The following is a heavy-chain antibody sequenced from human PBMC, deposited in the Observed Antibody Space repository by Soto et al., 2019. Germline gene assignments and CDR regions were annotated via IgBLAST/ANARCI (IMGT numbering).Heavy chain of an antibody. CDR2: IYDSAIT. J-gene: IGHJ5*02. D-gene: IGHD2-15*01. CDR1: GASLASYY. Sequence: QVQLQESGPGLVKPSETLSLTCAVSGASLASYYWGWFRLSPGKGLEWIAYIYDSAITMFNASLKCRVTMSADTSKNQFPPNLTSVTAADTAVYYCARGAAFWCDPWGQGSLVTVSS. V-gene: IGHV4-59*01. CDR3: ARGAAFWCDP.